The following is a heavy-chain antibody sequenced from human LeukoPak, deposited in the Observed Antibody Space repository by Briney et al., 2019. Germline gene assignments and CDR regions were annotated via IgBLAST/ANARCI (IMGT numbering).Heavy chain of an antibody. CDR2: ISGSGGST. J-gene: IGHJ4*02. CDR3: AKDPGMIVVVMTLVD. Sequence: GGSPRLSCAASGFTFSSYAMSWVRQAPGKGLEWVSAISGSGGSTYYADSVKGRFTISRDNSKNTLYLQMNSLRAEDTAVYYCAKDPGMIVVVMTLVDWGQGTLVTVSS. V-gene: IGHV3-23*01. CDR1: GFTFSSYA. D-gene: IGHD3-22*01.